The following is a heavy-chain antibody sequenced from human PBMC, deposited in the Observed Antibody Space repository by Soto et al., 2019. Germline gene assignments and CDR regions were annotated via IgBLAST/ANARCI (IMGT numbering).Heavy chain of an antibody. V-gene: IGHV5-51*01. J-gene: IGHJ1*01. CDR2: IYPGDSDT. Sequence: PGESLKISCKGSGYSFTSYWIGWVRQMPGKGLEWMGIIYPGDSDTRYSPSFQGQVTISADKSISTAYLRWSSLKASDTAMYYCSKVVAAAHGYFQHWGQGTLVTVSS. CDR1: GYSFTSYW. D-gene: IGHD2-2*01. CDR3: SKVVAAAHGYFQH.